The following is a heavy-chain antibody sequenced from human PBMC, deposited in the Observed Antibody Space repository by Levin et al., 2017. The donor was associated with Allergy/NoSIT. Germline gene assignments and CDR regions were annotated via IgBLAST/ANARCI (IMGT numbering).Heavy chain of an antibody. Sequence: PSETLSLTCAVYGGSFSGYYWSWIRQPPGKGLEWIGEINHSGSTNYNPSLKSRVTISVDTSKNQFSLKLSSVTAADTAVYYCAVTGYSSSWYYYYYGMDVWGQGTTVTVSS. CDR3: AVTGYSSSWYYYYYGMDV. D-gene: IGHD6-13*01. V-gene: IGHV4-34*01. J-gene: IGHJ6*02. CDR1: GGSFSGYY. CDR2: INHSGST.